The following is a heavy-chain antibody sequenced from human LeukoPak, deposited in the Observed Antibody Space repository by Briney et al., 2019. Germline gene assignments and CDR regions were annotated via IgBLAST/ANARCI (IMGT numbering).Heavy chain of an antibody. D-gene: IGHD4-17*01. V-gene: IGHV3-30*18. Sequence: GGSLRLSCAASGFTLSSYGMHWVRQAPGKGLEWVAVISYDGTNKYYADSVKGRFIMSRDNSKNTLYLQMNSLRAEDTAVYYYAKDPSTVTTGVFDIWGQGTIVSVSS. CDR2: ISYDGTNK. J-gene: IGHJ3*02. CDR3: AKDPSTVTTGVFDI. CDR1: GFTLSSYG.